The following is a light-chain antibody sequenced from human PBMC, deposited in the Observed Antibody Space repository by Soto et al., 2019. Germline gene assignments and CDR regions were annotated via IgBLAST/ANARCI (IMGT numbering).Light chain of an antibody. V-gene: IGKV3-15*01. Sequence: EIVMTQSPATLSVSPGERASLSCRASQSVGSKIAWYQHKPGQAPRLLIYDASTRATGFPARFSGSGSGTEFTLTISSLQPEDFAVYYCQQYNNWPPFTFGPGTKVDIK. CDR2: DAS. J-gene: IGKJ3*01. CDR1: QSVGSK. CDR3: QQYNNWPPFT.